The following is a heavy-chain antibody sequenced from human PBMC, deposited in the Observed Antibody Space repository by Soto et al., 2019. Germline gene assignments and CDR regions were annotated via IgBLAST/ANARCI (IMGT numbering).Heavy chain of an antibody. CDR1: GGSISSSSHH. D-gene: IGHD2-2*01. J-gene: IGHJ4*02. V-gene: IGHV4-39*01. CDR3: ARLRAADCSSTSCYPSHFDY. CDR2: IYYSGST. Sequence: PSETLSLTCTVSGGSISSSSHHWAWIRQPPGKGLEWIGSIYYSGSTYYNPSLKSRVTISVDTSKNQFSLKLSSVTAADTAVYYCARLRAADCSSTSCYPSHFDYWGQGTLVTVSS.